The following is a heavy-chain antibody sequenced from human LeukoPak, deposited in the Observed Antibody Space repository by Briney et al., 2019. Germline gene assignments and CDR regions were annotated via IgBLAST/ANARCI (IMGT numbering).Heavy chain of an antibody. CDR1: GYTFTSYG. Sequence: ASVKVSCKASGYTFTSYGISWVRQAPGQGLEWMGWISAYNGNTNYAQKLQGRVTMTTDTSTSTAYMELSSLRSEDTAVYYCARRTQELDHDAFDIWGQGTMVTVSS. D-gene: IGHD1-1*01. CDR2: ISAYNGNT. CDR3: ARRTQELDHDAFDI. V-gene: IGHV1-18*01. J-gene: IGHJ3*02.